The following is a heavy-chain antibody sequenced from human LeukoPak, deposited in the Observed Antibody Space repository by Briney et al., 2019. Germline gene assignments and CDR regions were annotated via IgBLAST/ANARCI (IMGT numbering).Heavy chain of an antibody. V-gene: IGHV3-7*01. CDR3: ARWLELMRNFDW. CDR2: IKQDGSEK. J-gene: IGHJ4*02. Sequence: GESLRLSCVGSGFTFSDYWMSWVRQAPGKGLEWVANIKQDGSEKDYVDALKGRFTISRDNAKYSLYLQMNSLRAEDTAVYYYARWLELMRNFDWWGQGTLVTVSS. D-gene: IGHD5-24*01. CDR1: GFTFSDYW.